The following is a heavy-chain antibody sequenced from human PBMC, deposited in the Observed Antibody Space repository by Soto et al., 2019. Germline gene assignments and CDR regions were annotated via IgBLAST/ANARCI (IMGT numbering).Heavy chain of an antibody. CDR2: IYHSGST. CDR3: VRVPDY. J-gene: IGHJ4*01. CDR1: CGSSSSGGYS. V-gene: IGHV4-30-2*01. Sequence: TLSVTCAVSCGSSSSGGYSCSWIRQPPGKGLDWIGYIYHSGSTYYNPSLKSRVTISVDRSKNQFSLKLSSVTAADTAVYYCVRVPDYWGHGTLVTVSS.